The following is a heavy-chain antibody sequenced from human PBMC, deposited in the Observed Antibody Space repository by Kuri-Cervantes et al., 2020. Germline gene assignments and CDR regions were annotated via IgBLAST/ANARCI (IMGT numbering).Heavy chain of an antibody. D-gene: IGHD6-19*01. J-gene: IGHJ6*02. V-gene: IGHV3-9*01. CDR3: AGDGPMGWTYGMDV. CDR1: GFTFDDYA. Sequence: LKISCAASGFTFDDYAMHWVRQAPGKGLEWVSGISWNSGSIGYADSVKGRFTISRDNAKNSLYLQMNSLRAEDTAVYYCAGDGPMGWTYGMDVWGQGTTVTVSS. CDR2: ISWNSGSI.